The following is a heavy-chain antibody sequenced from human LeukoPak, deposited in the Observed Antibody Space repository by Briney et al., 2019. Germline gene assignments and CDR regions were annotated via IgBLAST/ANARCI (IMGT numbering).Heavy chain of an antibody. CDR3: ARGADLTTITGVYFDY. CDR2: ISNDGSRK. J-gene: IGHJ4*02. CDR1: GFTLSSYA. D-gene: IGHD4-11*01. V-gene: IGHV3-30-3*01. Sequence: SGGSLRLSCAASGFTLSSYAVHWVRQAPGKGLEWVALISNDGSRKSYADSVRGRFTISRDNSMDTLSLQMNSLTTEDTAVYSCARGADLTTITGVYFDYWGQGTLVTVSS.